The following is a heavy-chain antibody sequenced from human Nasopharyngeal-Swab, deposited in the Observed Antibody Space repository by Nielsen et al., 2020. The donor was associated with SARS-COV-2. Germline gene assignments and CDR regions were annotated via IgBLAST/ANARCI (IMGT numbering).Heavy chain of an antibody. D-gene: IGHD2-2*01. CDR3: TRRTLSSSGYYFDY. J-gene: IGHJ4*02. Sequence: SETLSLTCTVSGGSISSYYWTWIRQPPGKGLECIGYISYSGSTNYNPSLKSRVTISVDTSKNQFSLKLSSVTAADPAVYYCTRRTLSSSGYYFDYWGQGTLVPVSS. CDR1: GGSISSYY. CDR2: ISYSGST. V-gene: IGHV4-59*08.